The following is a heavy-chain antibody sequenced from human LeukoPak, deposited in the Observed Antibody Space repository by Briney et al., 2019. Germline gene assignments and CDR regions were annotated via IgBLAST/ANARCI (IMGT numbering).Heavy chain of an antibody. CDR2: IKQDGSVK. D-gene: IGHD3-10*01. Sequence: GGSLRLSCAASGFTFSAFWMSWVRQAPGKGLEWVANIKQDGSVKYYVDSVKGRFTVSRDNAKNSLYLQTNSLRAEDTAVYYCARLWGDATIFDYWGQGTLVTVSS. CDR1: GFTFSAFW. CDR3: ARLWGDATIFDY. V-gene: IGHV3-7*01. J-gene: IGHJ4*02.